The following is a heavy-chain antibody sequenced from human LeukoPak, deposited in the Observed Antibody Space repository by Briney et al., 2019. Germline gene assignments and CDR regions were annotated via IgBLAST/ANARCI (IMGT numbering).Heavy chain of an antibody. CDR2: IIPIYGTT. V-gene: IGHV1-69*13. CDR1: GDTFSSYA. Sequence: SVKVSCKASGDTFSSYAISWVRQAPGQGLEWMGGIIPIYGTTNYVQKFQGGVTITADESTSTAYMELSSLRSEDTAVYYCARIAGTLWFDPWGQGTLVTVSS. D-gene: IGHD6-13*01. CDR3: ARIAGTLWFDP. J-gene: IGHJ5*02.